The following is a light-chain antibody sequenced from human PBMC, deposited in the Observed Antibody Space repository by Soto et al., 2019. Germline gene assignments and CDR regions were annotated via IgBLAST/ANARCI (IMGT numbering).Light chain of an antibody. CDR1: QSVSNNY. CDR3: QQFYNYPRT. Sequence: MTQSPATLSVSPGERATLSCRASQSVSNNYLAWYQQIPGKAPKLLIYDASTLQTGVPSRFSGSGSGTDFTLTISYLQSEDFGTYYCQQFYNYPRTFGQGTKVDIK. J-gene: IGKJ1*01. V-gene: IGKV1-8*01. CDR2: DAS.